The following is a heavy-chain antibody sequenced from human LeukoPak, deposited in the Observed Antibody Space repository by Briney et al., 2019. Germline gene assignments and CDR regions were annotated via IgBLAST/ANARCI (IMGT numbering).Heavy chain of an antibody. Sequence: AGGSLRLSCAASGFTFSSYGIHWVRQAPGKGLEWVAVIWYDGSNKYYADSVKGRFTISRDNSKNTLYLQMNSLRAEDTAVYYCARDVLVPAAIKGKGGYDYWGQGTLVTVSS. CDR3: ARDVLVPAAIKGKGGYDY. CDR2: IWYDGSNK. CDR1: GFTFSSYG. J-gene: IGHJ4*02. V-gene: IGHV3-33*01. D-gene: IGHD2-2*02.